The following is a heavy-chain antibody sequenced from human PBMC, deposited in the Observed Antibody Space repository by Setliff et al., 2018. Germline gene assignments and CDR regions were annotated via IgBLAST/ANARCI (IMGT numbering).Heavy chain of an antibody. CDR3: ARGGLHFWSGYYFS. J-gene: IGHJ4*02. Sequence: SVKVSCKASGDTFSTNVLSWVRQAPGQGLEWMGGIIPVFGTPNYAQKFQGRVTITADESTSTAYMELSSLRSDDTAMYYCARGGLHFWSGYYFSWGQGTLVTVPQ. CDR1: GDTFSTNV. CDR2: IIPVFGTP. V-gene: IGHV1-69*13. D-gene: IGHD3-3*02.